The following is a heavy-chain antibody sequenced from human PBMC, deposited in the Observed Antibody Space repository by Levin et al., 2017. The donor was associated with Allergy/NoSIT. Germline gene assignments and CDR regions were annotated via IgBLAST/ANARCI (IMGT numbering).Heavy chain of an antibody. CDR2: IYPGDSET. CDR3: ARRLTYTSGSSFYLDF. Sequence: AGGSLRLSCETSGYSFPNYWIAWVRQMPGKALEWMGNIYPGDSETRSSPSFQGQVTMSADKSINTAYLQWTSLKASDTAMYYCARRLTYTSGSSFYLDFWGQGTLVTVSS. J-gene: IGHJ4*02. V-gene: IGHV5-51*01. CDR1: GYSFPNYW. D-gene: IGHD2/OR15-2a*01.